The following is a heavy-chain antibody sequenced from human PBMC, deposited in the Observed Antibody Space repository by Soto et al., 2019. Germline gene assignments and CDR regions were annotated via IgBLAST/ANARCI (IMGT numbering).Heavy chain of an antibody. CDR2: INPNSGGT. CDR3: ARVTMVRGVIIKGDY. D-gene: IGHD3-10*01. CDR1: GYTFTGYY. V-gene: IGHV1-2*02. J-gene: IGHJ4*02. Sequence: ASVKVSCKASGYTFTGYYMHWVRQAPGQGLEWMGWINPNSGGTNYAQKFQGRVTMTRDTSISTAYMELSRLRSDDTAVYYCARVTMVRGVIIKGDYWGKGTLVTVSS.